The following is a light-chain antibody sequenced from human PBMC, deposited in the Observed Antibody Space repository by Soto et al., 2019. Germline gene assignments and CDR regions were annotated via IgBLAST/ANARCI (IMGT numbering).Light chain of an antibody. V-gene: IGKV1-39*01. CDR1: QNINTF. Sequence: DIQMTQSPSSLSASVGDRITITCRASQNINTFLNWYQQKPGRAPNLLISSASISLSGVPSRFTGSGSGTEFTLTVSSLQPEDFATYSCQQTFNTPRTFGQGTRVETK. J-gene: IGKJ1*01. CDR3: QQTFNTPRT. CDR2: SAS.